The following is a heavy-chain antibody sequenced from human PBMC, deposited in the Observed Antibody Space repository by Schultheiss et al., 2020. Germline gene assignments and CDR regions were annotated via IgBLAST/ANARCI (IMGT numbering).Heavy chain of an antibody. J-gene: IGHJ6*02. CDR2: IWYDGSNK. CDR1: GFTFSSYG. D-gene: IGHD6-19*01. CDR3: ARATPNPRGWWGYYYYYGMDV. V-gene: IGHV3-33*01. Sequence: GGSLRLSCAASGFTFSSYGMHWVRQAPGKGLEWVAVIWYDGSNKYYADSVKGRFTISRDNAKNSLYLQMNSLRAEDTAVYYCARATPNPRGWWGYYYYYGMDVWGQGTTVTVSS.